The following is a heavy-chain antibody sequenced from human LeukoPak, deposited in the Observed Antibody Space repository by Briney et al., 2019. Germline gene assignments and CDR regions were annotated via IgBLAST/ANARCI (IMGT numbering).Heavy chain of an antibody. CDR2: ITAGGGYT. D-gene: IGHD2-15*01. CDR1: GFTFSSDA. CDR3: AKDIVVIAATKDAYDV. V-gene: IGHV3-23*01. Sequence: GGSLRLSCAASGFTFSSDAMSWVRRAPGKGLEWVSAITAGGGYTYYADSVKGRFSISRDNSKNTLYLQMNSLRTEDTAMYYCAKDIVVIAATKDAYDVWGQGTMVTVSS. J-gene: IGHJ3*01.